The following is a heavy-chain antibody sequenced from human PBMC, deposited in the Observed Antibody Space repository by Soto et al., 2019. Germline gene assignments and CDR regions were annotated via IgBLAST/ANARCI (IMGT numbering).Heavy chain of an antibody. Sequence: QVQLQESGPGLVKPSETLSLTCTVSGDSVSSYKWSWIRQTPGKGLEWIGYIDNNGGTSYNPSLRRRFTMSVNTSTKHFSRGLTSVPAADRAVYVGGGQGLGAQHGLVEVW. CDR3: GGQGLGAQHGLVEV. V-gene: IGHV4-59*08. CDR1: GDSVSSYK. J-gene: IGHJ6*01. D-gene: IGHD3-16*01. CDR2: IDNNGGT.